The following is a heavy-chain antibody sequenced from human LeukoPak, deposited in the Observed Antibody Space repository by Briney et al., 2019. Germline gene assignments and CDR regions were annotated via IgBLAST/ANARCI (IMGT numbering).Heavy chain of an antibody. D-gene: IGHD2-15*01. V-gene: IGHV3-23*01. CDR1: GFTFSSYA. CDR3: AKGTSSSCYSAPNY. J-gene: IGHJ4*02. CDR2: ICSNDNDT. Sequence: GGSLRLSCAASGFTFSSYAMNWVRQAPGKGLEWVSAICSNDNDTYYANSVKGRFTISRDNSKNTLSLQLNSLRAEDTAVYYCAKGTSSSCYSAPNYWGQGTLVTVSS.